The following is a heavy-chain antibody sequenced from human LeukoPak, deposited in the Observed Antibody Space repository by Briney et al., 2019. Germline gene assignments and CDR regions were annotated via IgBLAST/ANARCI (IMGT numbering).Heavy chain of an antibody. Sequence: ASVKVSCKASGYPFTSYGISWVRRAPGQGLEWMGWISAHNGYTNYAQKLQGRITMTTDTSTSTVYMELRSLTSDDTAVYYCARDMTYEVDYWGQGTLVTVSS. V-gene: IGHV1-18*01. CDR2: ISAHNGYT. CDR3: ARDMTYEVDY. J-gene: IGHJ4*02. CDR1: GYPFTSYG. D-gene: IGHD5-12*01.